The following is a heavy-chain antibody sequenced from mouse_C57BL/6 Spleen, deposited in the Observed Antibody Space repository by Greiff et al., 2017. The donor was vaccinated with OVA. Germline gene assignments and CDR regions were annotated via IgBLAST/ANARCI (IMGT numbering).Heavy chain of an antibody. Sequence: EVQLQESGPGMVKPSQSLSLTCTVTGYSITSGYDWHWIRHFPGNKLEWMGYISYSGSTNYNPSLKSRISITHDTSKNHFFLKLNSVTTEDTATYYCARGGYGYWYFDVWGTGTTVTVSS. J-gene: IGHJ1*03. CDR2: ISYSGST. D-gene: IGHD2-10*02. CDR3: ARGGYGYWYFDV. CDR1: GYSITSGYD. V-gene: IGHV3-1*01.